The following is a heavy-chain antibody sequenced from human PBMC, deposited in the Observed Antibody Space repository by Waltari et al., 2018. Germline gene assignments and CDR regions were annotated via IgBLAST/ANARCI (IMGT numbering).Heavy chain of an antibody. V-gene: IGHV7-4-1*02. D-gene: IGHD2-15*01. CDR2: SNTNTGKP. CDR1: GYTFINYG. J-gene: IGHJ5*02. Sequence: QVQLVQSGSEMKKPGASVKVSCKASGYTFINYGVNWVRQAPGQGLEWMGWSNTNTGKPTYAQGFTGRFVFWSDTSVNTAYLQISNLKTEDTAVYYCARGDIVIVPAADNWFDPWGQGTLVTVSS. CDR3: ARGDIVIVPAADNWFDP.